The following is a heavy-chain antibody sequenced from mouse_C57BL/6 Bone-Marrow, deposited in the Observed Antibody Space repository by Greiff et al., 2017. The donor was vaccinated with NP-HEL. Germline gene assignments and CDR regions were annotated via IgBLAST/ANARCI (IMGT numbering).Heavy chain of an antibody. CDR3: TTPAWFAY. Sequence: VQLQQSGAELVRPGASVKLSCTASGFNIKDDYMHWVKQRPEPGLEWIGWIDPENGDTEYASKFQGKATITADTSSNTAYLQLSSLTSEDTAVYYCTTPAWFAYWGQGTLVTVSA. CDR2: IDPENGDT. J-gene: IGHJ3*01. CDR1: GFNIKDDY. V-gene: IGHV14-4*01.